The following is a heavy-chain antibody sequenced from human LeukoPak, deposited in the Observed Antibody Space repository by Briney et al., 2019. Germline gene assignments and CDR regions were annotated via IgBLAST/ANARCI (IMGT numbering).Heavy chain of an antibody. V-gene: IGHV1-69*05. CDR2: IIPIFGTA. CDR3: ASDNYDSSGYYYAFDI. J-gene: IGHJ3*02. Sequence: SVKVSCKASGGTFSSYAISWVRQAPGQGLEWMGRIIPIFGTANYAQKSQGRVTITTDESTSTAYMELSSLRSEDTAVYYCASDNYDSSGYYYAFDIWGQGTMVTVSS. CDR1: GGTFSSYA. D-gene: IGHD3-22*01.